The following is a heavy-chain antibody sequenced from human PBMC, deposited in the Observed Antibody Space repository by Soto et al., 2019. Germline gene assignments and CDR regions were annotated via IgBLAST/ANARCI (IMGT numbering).Heavy chain of an antibody. V-gene: IGHV4-61*01. CDR2: IYYSGST. CDR1: GGSVSSGSYY. CDR3: ARAISSGYSSGLPPYY. Sequence: SETLSLPCTVSGGSVSSGSYYWSWIRQPPGKGQEWIGYIYYSGSTNYNPSLKSRVTISVDTSKYQFSLKLSSVTAADTAVYYCARAISSGYSSGLPPYYWGQGTMVTVYS. J-gene: IGHJ4*02. D-gene: IGHD6-19*01.